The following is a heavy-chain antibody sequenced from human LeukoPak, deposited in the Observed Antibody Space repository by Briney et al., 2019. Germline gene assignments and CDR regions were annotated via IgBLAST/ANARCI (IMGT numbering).Heavy chain of an antibody. CDR3: ARENYYDRNWFDP. Sequence: GGSLRLSCAASGFIFSSSEMNWVRQPSGKGLEWVSYISGRDTIYYADSVKGRFTISRDNSKNTLYLQMNSLRAEDTAVYYCARENYYDRNWFDPWGQGTLVTVSS. J-gene: IGHJ5*02. D-gene: IGHD3-22*01. CDR2: ISGRDTI. CDR1: GFIFSSSE. V-gene: IGHV3-48*03.